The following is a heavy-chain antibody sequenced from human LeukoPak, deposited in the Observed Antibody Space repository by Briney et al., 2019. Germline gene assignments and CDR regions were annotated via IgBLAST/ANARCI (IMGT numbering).Heavy chain of an antibody. CDR2: IYTSGST. V-gene: IGHV4-4*09. Sequence: PSETLSLTCTVSGGSISSYYWSWIRQPPGKGLEWIGYIYTSGSTNYNPSLKSRVTISVDTSKNQFSLKLSSVTAADTAVYYCARQNDYGLNFDYWGQGTLVTVSS. CDR1: GGSISSYY. J-gene: IGHJ4*02. D-gene: IGHD4-17*01. CDR3: ARQNDYGLNFDY.